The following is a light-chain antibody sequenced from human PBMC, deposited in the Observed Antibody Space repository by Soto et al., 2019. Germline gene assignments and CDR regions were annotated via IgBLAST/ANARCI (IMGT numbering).Light chain of an antibody. J-gene: IGKJ1*01. CDR1: QNIRTY. V-gene: IGKV1-39*01. CDR3: QQTLSVPRT. Sequence: DIEMPQSPPFLSASVGDRVTITCRASQNIRTYLSWYQQKPGKAPTVLIYAASTLQRGVQSRFSGSTTGTDFTLTLSSLQPEDCATYSGQQTLSVPRTFGLGTKVEIK. CDR2: AAS.